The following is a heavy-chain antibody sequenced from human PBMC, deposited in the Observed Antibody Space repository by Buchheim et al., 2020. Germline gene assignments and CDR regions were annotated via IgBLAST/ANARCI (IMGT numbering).Heavy chain of an antibody. J-gene: IGHJ6*02. CDR3: ATYRPYYDILTGWDYGMDV. V-gene: IGHV3-53*01. D-gene: IGHD3-9*01. CDR2: IYSGGST. Sequence: EVQLVESGGGLIQPGGSLRLSCAASGFTISSNYMSWVRQAPGKGLEWVSVIYSGGSTYYADSVKGRFTISRDNSKNTRYLQMNSLRAEDTAVYYCATYRPYYDILTGWDYGMDVWGQGTT. CDR1: GFTISSNY.